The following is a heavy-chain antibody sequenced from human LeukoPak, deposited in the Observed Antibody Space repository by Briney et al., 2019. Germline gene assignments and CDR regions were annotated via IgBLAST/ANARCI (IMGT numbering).Heavy chain of an antibody. D-gene: IGHD2-2*01. CDR3: AKGGRYCGSTSCRYSYYYMDV. CDR2: ISGGGRST. CDR1: GFTFSTYG. V-gene: IGHV3-23*01. J-gene: IGHJ6*03. Sequence: GGSLRLSCAASGFTFSTYGMSWVRQAPGKGLEWVSTISGGGRSTYYADFVMGRFTISRDNSKNTLYLQMNSLRAGDTAVYYCAKGGRYCGSTSCRYSYYYMDVWGKGTTVTISS.